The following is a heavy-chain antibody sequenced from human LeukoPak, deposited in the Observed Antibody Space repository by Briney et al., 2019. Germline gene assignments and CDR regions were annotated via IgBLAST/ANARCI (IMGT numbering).Heavy chain of an antibody. CDR2: IYHSGST. J-gene: IGHJ4*02. CDR1: GGSISSGGYY. D-gene: IGHD6-6*01. V-gene: IGHV4-30-2*01. CDR3: ARRSMYSTSSAFNL. Sequence: SETLSLTCTVSGGSISSGGYYWSWIRQPPGKGLEWIGYIYHSGSTYYNPSLKSRVTISVDTSKKQFFLKLSSVTAADTAVYYCARRSMYSTSSAFNLWGQGTLVTVSS.